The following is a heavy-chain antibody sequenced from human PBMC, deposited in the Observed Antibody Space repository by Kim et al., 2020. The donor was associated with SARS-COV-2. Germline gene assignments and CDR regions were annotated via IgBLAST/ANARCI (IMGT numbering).Heavy chain of an antibody. J-gene: IGHJ6*02. CDR3: AKDADFRYSYGWNYYYYGMDV. D-gene: IGHD5-18*01. Sequence: RFTISRDNSKNALYLQMNSLRAEDTAVYYCAKDADFRYSYGWNYYYYGMDVWGQGTTVTVSS. V-gene: IGHV3-30*02.